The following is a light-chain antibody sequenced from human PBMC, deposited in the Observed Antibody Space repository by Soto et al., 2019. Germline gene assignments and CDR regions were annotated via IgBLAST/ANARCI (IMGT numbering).Light chain of an antibody. V-gene: IGLV1-44*01. CDR2: SNN. J-gene: IGLJ2*01. CDR1: SSNIGSKT. Sequence: QSVLTQPPSTSGTPGQRATISCSGSSSNIGSKTVNSYQQLPGTAPKLLIYSNNHRPSGVPDRFSGSKSGTSASLAISGLQSDDEADYYCAAWDDSLSGVVFGGGTKLTVL. CDR3: AAWDDSLSGVV.